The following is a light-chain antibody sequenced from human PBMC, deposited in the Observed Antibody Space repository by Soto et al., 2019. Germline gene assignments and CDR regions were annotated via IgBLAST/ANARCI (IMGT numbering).Light chain of an antibody. CDR1: QSITNN. CDR3: QPSYRTPPT. CDR2: AAS. V-gene: IGKV1-39*01. Sequence: DIQMTQSPSSLSASVGDRVTITCRASQSITNNLNWYQQKPGKAPKFLIYAASSLQSGVPSRFSGSGSGTDFTLTISSLQPEDIATYYCQPSYRTPPTFGQGTKLEIK. J-gene: IGKJ2*01.